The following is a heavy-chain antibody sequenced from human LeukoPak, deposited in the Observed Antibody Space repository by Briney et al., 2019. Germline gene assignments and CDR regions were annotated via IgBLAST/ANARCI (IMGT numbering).Heavy chain of an antibody. V-gene: IGHV3-30*18. Sequence: PGGSLRLSCAASGFTFSSYGMHWVRQAPGKGLEWVAVISYDGSNKYYADSVKGRFTISRDNSKNTLYLQMNSLRAEDTAVYYCAKDRNEIVVVTAIEGYFDYWGQGTLVTVSS. CDR3: AKDRNEIVVVTAIEGYFDY. CDR1: GFTFSSYG. D-gene: IGHD2-21*02. J-gene: IGHJ4*02. CDR2: ISYDGSNK.